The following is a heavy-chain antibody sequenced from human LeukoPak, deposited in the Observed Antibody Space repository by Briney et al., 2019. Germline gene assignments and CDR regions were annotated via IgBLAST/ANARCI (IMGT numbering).Heavy chain of an antibody. V-gene: IGHV1-2*02. Sequence: GASVKVSCKASGYTFTDYYMHWVRQAPGQGLEWMGWINPNSGGTDYAQKFQGRVTMTRDTSISTAYMELSWLRSDDTAVYYCARFRKVVPAAKPHDAFDIWGQGTMVTVSS. CDR2: INPNSGGT. CDR1: GYTFTDYY. J-gene: IGHJ3*02. CDR3: ARFRKVVPAAKPHDAFDI. D-gene: IGHD2-2*01.